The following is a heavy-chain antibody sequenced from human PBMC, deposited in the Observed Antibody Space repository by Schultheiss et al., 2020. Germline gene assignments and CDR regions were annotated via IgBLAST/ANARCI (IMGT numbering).Heavy chain of an antibody. CDR1: GGTISSSSYY. V-gene: IGHV4-39*01. Sequence: SETLSLTCTVSGGTISSSSYYWGWIRQPPGKGLEWIGSIYYSGSTYYNPSLKSRVTISVDTSKNQFSLKLSSVTAADTAVYYCARTGIHWGWFDPWGQGTLVTVSS. CDR3: ARTGIHWGWFDP. J-gene: IGHJ5*02. CDR2: IYYSGST. D-gene: IGHD7-27*01.